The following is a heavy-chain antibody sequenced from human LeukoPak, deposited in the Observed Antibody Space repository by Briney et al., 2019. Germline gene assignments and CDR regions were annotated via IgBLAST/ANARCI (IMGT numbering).Heavy chain of an antibody. J-gene: IGHJ4*02. CDR3: ARDFGGYDYPPDY. V-gene: IGHV3-7*04. CDR1: GFTFSSYW. Sequence: PGGSLRLSCAASGFTFSSYWRSWVRQAPGKGLEWMANIKQDGREIYYMDSVKGRFTISRDNAKNSLYLQMNSLRAEDTAVYYCARDFGGYDYPPDYWGQGTLVTVSS. CDR2: IKQDGREI. D-gene: IGHD5-12*01.